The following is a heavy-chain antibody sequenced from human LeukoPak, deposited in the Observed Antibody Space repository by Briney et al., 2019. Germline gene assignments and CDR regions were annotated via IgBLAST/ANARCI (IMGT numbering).Heavy chain of an antibody. Sequence: PSETLSLTCTVSGGSISSYYWSWIRQPPGKGLEWIGNIYYSGNSYYHPSLKSRVTISVDTSKNQFSLKLGSVTAADTAVYYCARPTPRYYYDSSGYYSWVGYFDYWGQGTLVTVSS. CDR2: IYYSGNS. V-gene: IGHV4-59*04. D-gene: IGHD3-22*01. J-gene: IGHJ4*02. CDR1: GGSISSYY. CDR3: ARPTPRYYYDSSGYYSWVGYFDY.